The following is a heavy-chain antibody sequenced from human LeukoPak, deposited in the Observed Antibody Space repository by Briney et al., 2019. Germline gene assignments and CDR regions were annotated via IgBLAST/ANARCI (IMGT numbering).Heavy chain of an antibody. CDR3: ARSYSSSWHQAYYYYYGMDV. V-gene: IGHV3-13*01. Sequence: GGSLRLSCAASGFTFSSYDMHWVRQARGKGLEWVSAIGTAGDTYYPGSVKGRFTIARENAKNSLYLQMNSLRAGDTAVYYCARSYSSSWHQAYYYYYGMDVWGQGTTVTVSS. CDR1: GFTFSSYD. J-gene: IGHJ6*02. D-gene: IGHD6-13*01. CDR2: IGTAGDT.